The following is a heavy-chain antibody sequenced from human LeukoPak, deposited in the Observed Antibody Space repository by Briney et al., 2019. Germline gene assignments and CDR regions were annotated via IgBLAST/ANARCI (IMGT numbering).Heavy chain of an antibody. J-gene: IGHJ4*02. CDR1: GGSISSYY. D-gene: IGHD3-22*01. V-gene: IGHV4-4*07. CDR3: ARDMRDSSGYYNTRYYFDY. CDR2: IYTSGST. Sequence: SETLSLTCTVSGGSISSYYWSWLRQPAGKGLEWIGRIYTSGSTNYNPSLKSRVTMSVDTSKNQFSLKLSSVTAADTAVYYCARDMRDSSGYYNTRYYFDYWGQGTLVTVSS.